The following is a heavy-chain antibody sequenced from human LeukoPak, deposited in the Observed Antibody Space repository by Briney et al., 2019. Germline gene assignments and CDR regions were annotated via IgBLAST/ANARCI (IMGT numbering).Heavy chain of an antibody. J-gene: IGHJ4*02. CDR2: MRSSTDDI. Sequence: SGGSLRLSCAASGFTFRSYGMNWVRQAPGKGLEWVAHMRSSTDDIYYVDSVKGRFTISRDNSKNSVYLQMASLRAEDTGVYYCARGSSLFPGKPLFQYWGQGILVTVSS. V-gene: IGHV3-21*01. CDR1: GFTFRSYG. D-gene: IGHD6-19*01. CDR3: ARGSSLFPGKPLFQY.